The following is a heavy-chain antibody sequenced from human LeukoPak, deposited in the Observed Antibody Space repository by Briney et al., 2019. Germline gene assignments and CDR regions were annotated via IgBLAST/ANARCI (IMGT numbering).Heavy chain of an antibody. Sequence: GGSLRLSCAASGFTFDDYGMSWVRQAPGKGLEWVSGINWNGGSTGYADSVKGRFTISRDNAKNSLYLQMNSLRAEDTALYYCARGKKLWELELFFDYWGQGTLVTVSS. CDR2: INWNGGST. V-gene: IGHV3-20*04. CDR1: GFTFDDYG. CDR3: ARGKKLWELELFFDY. J-gene: IGHJ4*02. D-gene: IGHD1-26*01.